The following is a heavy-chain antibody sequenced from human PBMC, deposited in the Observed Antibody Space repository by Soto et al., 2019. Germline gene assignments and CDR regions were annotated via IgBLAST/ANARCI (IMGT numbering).Heavy chain of an antibody. CDR2: IIPILGIA. CDR3: ARGTEEVVAATETFLN. D-gene: IGHD2-15*01. CDR1: GGTFSSYT. V-gene: IGHV1-69*02. J-gene: IGHJ4*02. Sequence: QVQLVQSGAEVKKPGSSVKVSCKASGGTFSSYTISWVRQAPGQGLEWMGRIIPILGIANYAQKFQGRVTMTADKSTSTAYLELSSLRSEDTAVYYCARGTEEVVAATETFLNWGQGTLVTVSS.